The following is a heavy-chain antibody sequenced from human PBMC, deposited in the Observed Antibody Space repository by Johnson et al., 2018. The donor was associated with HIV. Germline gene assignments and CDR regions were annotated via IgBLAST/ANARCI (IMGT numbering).Heavy chain of an antibody. V-gene: IGHV3-30*04. J-gene: IGHJ3*02. Sequence: QMLLVESGGGVVQPGRSLRLSCAPSGFTFSSYAMHWVRQAPGKGLEWVAVISYDGSNKYYADSVRGRFTISRDNSKNTLYLQMNSLRTEDTTIYYCARWGRGSIVLVVYARSDAFDIWGQGTMVTVSS. D-gene: IGHD2-8*02. CDR1: GFTFSSYA. CDR3: ARWGRGSIVLVVYARSDAFDI. CDR2: ISYDGSNK.